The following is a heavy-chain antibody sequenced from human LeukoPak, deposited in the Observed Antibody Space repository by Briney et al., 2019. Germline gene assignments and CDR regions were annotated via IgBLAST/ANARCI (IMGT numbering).Heavy chain of an antibody. D-gene: IGHD3-10*01. J-gene: IGHJ5*02. Sequence: PSETLSLTCAVSGGSISSGGYSWSWLRQPPGKGLEWIGYIYDSGSTYYNPSLKSRVTISVDRSKNQFSLKLSSVTAADTAVYYCARAGEYYYGSGSLTDNWFDPWGQGTLVTVSS. CDR2: IYDSGST. CDR3: ARAGEYYYGSGSLTDNWFDP. CDR1: GGSISSGGYS. V-gene: IGHV4-30-2*01.